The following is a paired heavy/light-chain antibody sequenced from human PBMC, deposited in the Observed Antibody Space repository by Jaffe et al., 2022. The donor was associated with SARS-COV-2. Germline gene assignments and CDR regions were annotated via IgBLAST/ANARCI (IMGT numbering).Heavy chain of an antibody. D-gene: IGHD2-15*01. CDR2: IDPSDSYS. Sequence: VQLVQSGAEVRKPGESLTISCWGSGYSFSNSWITWVRQMPGKGLEWMGRIDPSDSYSDYSPSFRGHVTMSSDKSNNTAYLRWSSLRASDTAIYYCVRVQCSDGGGTCYTGGWLDSWGQGTLVSVSS. J-gene: IGHJ5*01. CDR3: VRVQCSDGGGTCYTGGWLDS. V-gene: IGHV5-10-1*03. CDR1: GYSFSNSW.
Light chain of an antibody. CDR2: WAS. V-gene: IGKV4-1*01. Sequence: DIVMTQSPDSLAVSLGERATINCKASQSILFSSNNKNYLAWYQQKPGQPPKLLIYWASSRESGVPDRFSGSGSGTDFTLTISSLQAEDLAVYYCHQYFSIPWTLGQGTKVEIK. CDR3: HQYFSIPWT. J-gene: IGKJ1*01. CDR1: QSILFSSNNKNY.